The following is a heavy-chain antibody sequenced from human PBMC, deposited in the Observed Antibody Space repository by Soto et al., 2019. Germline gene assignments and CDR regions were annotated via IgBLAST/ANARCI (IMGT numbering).Heavy chain of an antibody. CDR3: AREYAGRPNWFDP. CDR2: IYYSGST. Sequence: SETLSLTCTVSGGSISSYYWSWIRQPPGKGLEWIGYIYYSGSTNYNPSLKSRVTISVDTSKNQFSLKLSSVTAADTAVYYCAREYAGRPNWFDPWGQGTLVTVSS. V-gene: IGHV4-59*01. CDR1: GGSISSYY. D-gene: IGHD2-8*01. J-gene: IGHJ5*02.